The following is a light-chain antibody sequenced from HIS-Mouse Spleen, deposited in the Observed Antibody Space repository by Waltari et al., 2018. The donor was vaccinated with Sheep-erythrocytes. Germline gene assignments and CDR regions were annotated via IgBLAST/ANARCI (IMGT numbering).Light chain of an antibody. J-gene: IGLJ1*01. Sequence: QSALTPPRSVSGSPGQSVTISRTGTSRAGRGFNYFSWYQQHPGKAPKLMIYDVSKRPSGVPDRFSGSKSGNTASLTISGLQAEDEADYYCCSYAGSYNHVFATGTKVTVL. CDR1: SRAGRGFNY. V-gene: IGLV2-11*01. CDR3: CSYAGSYNHV. CDR2: DVS.